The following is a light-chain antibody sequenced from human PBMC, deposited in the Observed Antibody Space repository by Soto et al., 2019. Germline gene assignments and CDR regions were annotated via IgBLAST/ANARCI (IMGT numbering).Light chain of an antibody. CDR2: EDN. Sequence: NFMQTQPHSVSESPGKTVTISCTRSSGSIASNYVQWYQQRPGSAPTTVIYEDNQRPSGVPDRFSGSIDSSSNSASLTISGLKTEDAADYYCQSYDSSNQVVFGGGTKVTVL. CDR1: SGSIASNY. CDR3: QSYDSSNQVV. V-gene: IGLV6-57*04. J-gene: IGLJ2*01.